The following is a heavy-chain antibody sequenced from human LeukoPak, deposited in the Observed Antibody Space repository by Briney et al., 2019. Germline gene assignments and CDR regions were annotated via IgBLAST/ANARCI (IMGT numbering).Heavy chain of an antibody. CDR2: IRYDGNNK. D-gene: IGHD3-22*01. CDR1: GFPFSTYG. CDR3: AKTLRDSRGYYAAGD. V-gene: IGHV3-30*02. Sequence: GGSLRLSCAASGFPFSTYGMHWVRQAPGKGLEWVSFIRYDGNNKQYGDSVKGRFTISRDDSKNTLYLQMSSLRAEDTAVYYCAKTLRDSRGYYAAGDWGQGTLVTVSS. J-gene: IGHJ4*02.